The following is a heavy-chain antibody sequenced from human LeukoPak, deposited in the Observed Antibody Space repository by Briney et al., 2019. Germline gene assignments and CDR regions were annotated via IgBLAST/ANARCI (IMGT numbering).Heavy chain of an antibody. CDR3: AREGGGGIDIEPSFDY. D-gene: IGHD2-15*01. V-gene: IGHV1-46*01. CDR2: INPSGGST. J-gene: IGHJ4*02. CDR1: GYTFTSYY. Sequence: ASVKVSCKASGYTFTSYYMHWVRQAPGQGLEWMGIINPSGGSTGYAQKFQGRVTMTRDTSTSTVYMELSSLRSEDTAVYYCAREGGGGIDIEPSFDYWGQGTLVTVSS.